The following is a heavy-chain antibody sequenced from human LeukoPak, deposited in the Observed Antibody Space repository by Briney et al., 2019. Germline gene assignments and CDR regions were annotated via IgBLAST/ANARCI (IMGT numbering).Heavy chain of an antibody. CDR1: EFTFSDYN. J-gene: IGHJ4*02. V-gene: IGHV3-21*01. CDR2: ISSTSRYI. CDR3: ARQSHYSRSSGLNY. Sequence: GGSLRLSCVASEFTFSDYNMNWVRQPPGKELEWVSSISSTSRYIYYADSVKGRFTISRDNAKNSVYLQMNSLRAEDTAVYYCARQSHYSRSSGLNYWGQGTLVTVSS. D-gene: IGHD6-6*01.